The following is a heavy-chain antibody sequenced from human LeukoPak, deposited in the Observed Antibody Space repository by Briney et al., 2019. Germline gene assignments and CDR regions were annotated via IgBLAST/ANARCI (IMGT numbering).Heavy chain of an antibody. J-gene: IGHJ3*02. D-gene: IGHD4-17*01. V-gene: IGHV4-34*01. CDR3: ARGFGDYGDAFDI. CDR2: INHSGST. CDR1: GGSFSGYY. Sequence: SETLSLTCAVYGGSFSGYYWSWIRQPPGKGLEWIGEINHSGSTNYNPSLKSRVTISVDTSKNQFSLKLSPVTAADTAVYYCARGFGDYGDAFDIWGQGTMVTVSS.